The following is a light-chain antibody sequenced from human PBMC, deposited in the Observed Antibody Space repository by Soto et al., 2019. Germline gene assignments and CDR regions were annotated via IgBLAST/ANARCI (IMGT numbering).Light chain of an antibody. CDR1: SSDVGGYNY. Sequence: QSVLTQPASVSGSPGQSITISCTGTSSDVGGYNYVSWYQQHPGKAPKLMIYEVSNRPSGVSNRFSGSKSGNTASLTISGLQAEDEADYYYSSYTSSSTLEVFGTGTKVTVL. CDR2: EVS. J-gene: IGLJ1*01. V-gene: IGLV2-14*01. CDR3: SSYTSSSTLEV.